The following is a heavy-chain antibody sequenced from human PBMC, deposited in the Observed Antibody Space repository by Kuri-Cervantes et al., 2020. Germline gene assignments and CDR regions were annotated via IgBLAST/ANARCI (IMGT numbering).Heavy chain of an antibody. V-gene: IGHV3-48*04. D-gene: IGHD3-10*01. CDR3: ARVRGLMFDGYYFDY. Sequence: GESLKISCADSGFTFSSYSMNWVRQAPGKGLEWVSYITRSGITIYYADSVKGRFTISRDNAKNSLYLQMNSLRAEDTAVYYCARVRGLMFDGYYFDYWGQGTLVTVSS. J-gene: IGHJ4*02. CDR2: ITRSGITI. CDR1: GFTFSSYS.